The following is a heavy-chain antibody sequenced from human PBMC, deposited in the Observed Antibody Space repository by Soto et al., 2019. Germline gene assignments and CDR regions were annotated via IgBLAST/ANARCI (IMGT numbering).Heavy chain of an antibody. Sequence: QVQLQESGPGLVRPSQTLFIICTVSGDSITSGTYYWNWIRQHPGKGLEWIGYINYSGTTDYHPSPKSGVTISGETSKNQLSLKLISGTAADTAVYFCAKKIKEGGGVLDIGGQGTKVTFS. V-gene: IGHV4-31*03. D-gene: IGHD2-8*01. CDR1: GDSITSGTYY. CDR2: INYSGTT. J-gene: IGHJ3*02. CDR3: AKKIKEGGGVLDI.